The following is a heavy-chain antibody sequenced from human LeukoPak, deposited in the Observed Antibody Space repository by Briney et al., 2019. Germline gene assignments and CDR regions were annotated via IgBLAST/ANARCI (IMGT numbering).Heavy chain of an antibody. V-gene: IGHV1-3*01. Sequence: ASVKVSCKASGYTFTSYAMHWVRQAPGQRLEWMGWINAGNGNTKYSQKFQGRVTMTTDTSTSTAYMELRSLRSDDTAVYYCARSVGSSGYYYYFDYWGQGTLVTVSS. CDR2: INAGNGNT. D-gene: IGHD3-22*01. CDR3: ARSVGSSGYYYYFDY. CDR1: GYTFTSYA. J-gene: IGHJ4*02.